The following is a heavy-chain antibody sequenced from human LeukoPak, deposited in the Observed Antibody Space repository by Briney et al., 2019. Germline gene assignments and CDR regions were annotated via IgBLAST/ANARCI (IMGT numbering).Heavy chain of an antibody. CDR2: INHSGST. D-gene: IGHD3-9*01. CDR1: GFTFSSYA. CDR3: ARNYDLVTGSLPYAFDI. Sequence: PGGSLRLSCAASGFTFSSYAMSWIRQPPGKGLEWIGEINHSGSTNYNPSLKSRVTISVDTSKNQFSLKLSSVTAEDTALYYCARNYDLVTGSLPYAFDIWGQGTMVTVSS. V-gene: IGHV4-34*01. J-gene: IGHJ3*02.